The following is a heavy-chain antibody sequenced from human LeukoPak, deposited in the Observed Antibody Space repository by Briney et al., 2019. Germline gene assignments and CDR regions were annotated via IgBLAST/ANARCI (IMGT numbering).Heavy chain of an antibody. CDR2: IYPGDSDT. CDR1: GYSFTSYW. Sequence: ESLQISCLGSGYSFTSYWIGWVRQMPGKGLEWMGIIYPGDSDTRYSPSFQGHVTISADKSISTAYLQWSSLKASDTAMYYCGRYDFWSGYYNYWGQGTLVTVSS. J-gene: IGHJ4*02. CDR3: GRYDFWSGYYNY. V-gene: IGHV5-51*01. D-gene: IGHD3-3*01.